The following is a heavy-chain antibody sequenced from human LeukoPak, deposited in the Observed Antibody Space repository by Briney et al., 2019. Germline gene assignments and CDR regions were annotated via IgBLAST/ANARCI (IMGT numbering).Heavy chain of an antibody. J-gene: IGHJ5*02. CDR2: ISAYNGNT. Sequence: ASVKVSCKASGYTFNSYGINWVRQAPGQGLEWMGWISAYNGNTNYAQKLQGRVTMTTDTSTSTAYMELRSLRSDDTAVYYCAREYQERGFDPWGQGTLVTVSS. CDR1: GYTFNSYG. D-gene: IGHD2-2*01. CDR3: AREYQERGFDP. V-gene: IGHV1-18*01.